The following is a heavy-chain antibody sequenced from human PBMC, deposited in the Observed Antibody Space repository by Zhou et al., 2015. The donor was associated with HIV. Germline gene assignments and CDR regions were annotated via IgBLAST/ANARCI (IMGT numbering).Heavy chain of an antibody. CDR3: ARLVNYYDRRGEPDF. Sequence: QVHLVQSGAEVKKPGSSVKVSCTGPRDTFNNYPISWVRQAPGQGLEWMGGIIPSFDTKNYAQKFLGRLTITADESTSTSYMELSGLRSEDTAIYFCARLVNYYDRRGEPDFWGQGTLVTVSS. CDR1: RDTFNNYP. CDR2: IIPSFDTK. V-gene: IGHV1-69*01. D-gene: IGHD3-22*01. J-gene: IGHJ4*02.